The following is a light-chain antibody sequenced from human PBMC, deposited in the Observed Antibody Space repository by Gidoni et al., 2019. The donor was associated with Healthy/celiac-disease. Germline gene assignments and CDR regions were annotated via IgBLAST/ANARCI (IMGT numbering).Light chain of an antibody. Sequence: QTVVTQEPSFSVSPGGTVTLTCGLSSGSVSTSYYPSWYQQTPGQAPRTLIYSTNTRSSGVPDRFSGSILGNKAALTITGAQADDESDYYCVLYMGSGISVFGGGTKLNV. CDR2: STN. CDR3: VLYMGSGISV. V-gene: IGLV8-61*01. J-gene: IGLJ2*01. CDR1: SGSVSTSYY.